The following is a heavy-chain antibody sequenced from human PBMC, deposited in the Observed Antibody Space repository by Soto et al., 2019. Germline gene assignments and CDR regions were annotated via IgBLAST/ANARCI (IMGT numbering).Heavy chain of an antibody. D-gene: IGHD6-19*01. CDR1: GFTFSSYW. CDR2: IKQDGSEK. V-gene: IGHV3-7*01. Sequence: LRLSCAASGFTFSSYWMSWVRQAPGKGLEWVANIKQDGSEKYYVDSVKGRFTISRDNAKNSLYLQMNSLRAEDTAVYYCAREGLAVAAPQSYNWFDPWGQGTLVTVSS. J-gene: IGHJ5*02. CDR3: AREGLAVAAPQSYNWFDP.